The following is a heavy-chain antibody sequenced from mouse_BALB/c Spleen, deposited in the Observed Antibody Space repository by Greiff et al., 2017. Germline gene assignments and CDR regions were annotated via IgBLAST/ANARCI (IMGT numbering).Heavy chain of an antibody. J-gene: IGHJ3*01. D-gene: IGHD2-1*01. V-gene: IGHV1-7*01. CDR3: ARRNYGNYCDY. Sequence: VQLQQSGAELAKPGASVKMSCKASGYTFTSYWMHWVKQRPGQGLEWIGYINPSTGYTEYNQKFKDKATLTADKSSSTAYMQLSSLTSEDSAVYYCARRNYGNYCDYWGQGTLVTVSA. CDR2: INPSTGYT. CDR1: GYTFTSYW.